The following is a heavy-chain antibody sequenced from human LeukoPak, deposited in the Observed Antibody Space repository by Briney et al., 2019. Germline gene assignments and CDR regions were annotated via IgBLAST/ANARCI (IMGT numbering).Heavy chain of an antibody. Sequence: ETLSLTCTVSGGSISSYYWSWVRQAPGKGLEWVSSISSSSSHIYYGDSMKGRFTISRDNANSLMYLQMNSLRAEDTAVYYCARGSWGAFDIWGQRTMVTVSS. D-gene: IGHD7-27*01. CDR1: GGSISSYY. V-gene: IGHV3-21*01. CDR2: ISSSSSHI. J-gene: IGHJ3*02. CDR3: ARGSWGAFDI.